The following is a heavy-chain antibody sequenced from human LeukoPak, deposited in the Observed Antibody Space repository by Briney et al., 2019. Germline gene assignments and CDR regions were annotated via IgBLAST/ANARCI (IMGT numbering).Heavy chain of an antibody. J-gene: IGHJ3*01. CDR3: VRDRDYAFDF. V-gene: IGHV3-74*01. CDR2: INSDGSST. CDR1: GFTFSTYW. Sequence: GGSLRLSCAASGFTFSTYWIHWVRQAPGKGLVWVSHINSDGSSTTYADSVKGRFTISRDNAKNTLYLQMNSLRDEDTAVYFCVRDRDYAFDFWGQGTMVTVSS.